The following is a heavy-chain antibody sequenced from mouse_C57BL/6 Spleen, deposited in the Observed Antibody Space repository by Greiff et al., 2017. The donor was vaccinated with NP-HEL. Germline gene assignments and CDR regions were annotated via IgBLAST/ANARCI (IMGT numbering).Heavy chain of an antibody. J-gene: IGHJ3*01. CDR2: ISYDGSN. Sequence: EVKLVESGPGLVKPSQSLSLTCSVTGYSITSGYYWNWIRQFPGNKLEWMGYISYDGSNNYNPSLKNRISITRDTSKNQFFLKLNSVTTEDTATYYCARVEVTDAYWGQGTLVTVSA. V-gene: IGHV3-6*01. D-gene: IGHD2-2*01. CDR1: GYSITSGYY. CDR3: ARVEVTDAY.